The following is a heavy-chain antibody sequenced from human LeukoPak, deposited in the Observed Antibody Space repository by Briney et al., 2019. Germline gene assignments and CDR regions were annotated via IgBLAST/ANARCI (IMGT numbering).Heavy chain of an antibody. CDR2: ISTDGSFT. V-gene: IGHV3-74*01. D-gene: IGHD5-18*01. CDR3: ARGYGTV. Sequence: GGSLRLSCAASGFTFSSYWMHWVRQGPEKGPVWVARISTDGSFTSYADSVKGRFTISRDNAKNTLYLQMNSLRDEDTAVYYCARGYGTVWGQGTLVAVSS. CDR1: GFTFSSYW. J-gene: IGHJ4*02.